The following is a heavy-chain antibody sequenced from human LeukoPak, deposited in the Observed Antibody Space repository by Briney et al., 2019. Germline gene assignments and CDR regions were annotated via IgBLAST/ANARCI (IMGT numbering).Heavy chain of an antibody. CDR3: ARTYGSGSYGDY. D-gene: IGHD3-10*01. CDR1: GFTFSDYY. CDR2: ISTSGSNI. J-gene: IGHJ4*02. Sequence: GGSLRLSCAASGFTFSDYYMSWIRQAPGKGLEWVSYISTSGSNIYYSDSVKGRFTISRGNAENSLYLQMNSLRAEDTAVYYCARTYGSGSYGDYWGQGTQVTVSS. V-gene: IGHV3-11*01.